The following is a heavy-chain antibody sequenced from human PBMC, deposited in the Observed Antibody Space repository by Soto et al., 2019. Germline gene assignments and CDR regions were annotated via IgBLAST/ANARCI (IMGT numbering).Heavy chain of an antibody. V-gene: IGHV1-18*04. D-gene: IGHD3-22*01. Sequence: ASVKVSCKTSGYTFSNYAISWVRQAPGQGLEWMGWISAYNGNTNYAQKLQGRVTMTTDTSTSTAYMELRSLRSDDTAVYYCARDSSGYYWFWAYWGQGTLVTVSS. CDR3: ARDSSGYYWFWAY. J-gene: IGHJ4*02. CDR1: GYTFSNYA. CDR2: ISAYNGNT.